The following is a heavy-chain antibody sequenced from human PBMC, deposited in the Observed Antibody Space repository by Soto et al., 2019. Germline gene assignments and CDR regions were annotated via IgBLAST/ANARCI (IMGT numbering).Heavy chain of an antibody. V-gene: IGHV4-59*12. CDR3: ARDTRMISFGGVIDSYFDY. CDR2: ISYRGGT. D-gene: IGHD3-16*02. J-gene: IGHJ4*02. CDR1: GGSISSYY. Sequence: PSETLSLTRTVSGGSISSYYWSWIRQPPGRGLEWIGYISYRGGTSYNPSLKRRVTISVDTSKNQFSLKLTSVTAADTAVYYCARDTRMISFGGVIDSYFDYWGQGALVTVSS.